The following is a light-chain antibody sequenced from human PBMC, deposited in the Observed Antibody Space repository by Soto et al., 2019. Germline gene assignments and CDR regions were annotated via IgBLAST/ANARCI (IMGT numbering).Light chain of an antibody. V-gene: IGKV3-20*01. CDR3: QQYDTSPPAMYT. CDR1: QSVGRS. CDR2: GAS. Sequence: EIVLTQSPGTLSLSPGERATLSCRASQSVGRSLAWYQQQPGQAPRLFIYGASNRATGIPDRFSGSGSGTDFSLTISRLEPEDFAVYYCQQYDTSPPAMYTFGQGTKLEIK. J-gene: IGKJ2*01.